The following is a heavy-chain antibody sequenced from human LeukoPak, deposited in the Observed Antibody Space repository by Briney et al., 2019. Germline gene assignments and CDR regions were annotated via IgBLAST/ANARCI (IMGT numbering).Heavy chain of an antibody. V-gene: IGHV4-34*01. Sequence: SETLSLTCAVYGGSFSGYYWSWIRQPPGKGLEWIGEINHSGSTNYNPSLKSRGTMSVDTSKNQFSLKLSSVTAADTAVYYCARDLFAGVDYWGQGTLVTVSS. D-gene: IGHD3-16*01. CDR2: INHSGST. J-gene: IGHJ4*02. CDR3: ARDLFAGVDY. CDR1: GGSFSGYY.